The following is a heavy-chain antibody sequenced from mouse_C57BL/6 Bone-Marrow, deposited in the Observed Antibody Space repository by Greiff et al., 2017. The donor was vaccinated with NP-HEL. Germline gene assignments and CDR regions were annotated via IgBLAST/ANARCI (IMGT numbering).Heavy chain of an antibody. CDR1: GFTFSDYG. D-gene: IGHD3-1*01. J-gene: IGHJ3*01. Sequence: EVKLMESGGGLVKPGGSLKLSCAASGFTFSDYGMHWVRQAPEKGLEWVAYISSGSSTIYYADTVKGRFTISRDNAKNTLFLQMTSLRSEDTAMYYCARPGATGGWFAYWGQGTLVTVSA. CDR3: ARPGATGGWFAY. CDR2: ISSGSSTI. V-gene: IGHV5-17*01.